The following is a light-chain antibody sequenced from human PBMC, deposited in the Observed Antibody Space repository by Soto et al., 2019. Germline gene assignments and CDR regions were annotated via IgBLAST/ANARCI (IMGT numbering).Light chain of an antibody. CDR3: QQYSGWPPWT. CDR1: QSVSIT. V-gene: IGKV3-15*01. J-gene: IGKJ1*01. CDR2: TAS. Sequence: IMLTQSPCTLSLSAGERFTLACKASQSVSITLAWYQKKPGQAPRLLLFTASTRATGIPARFSGSGSCTELTLTITSLQSEDYAVYYCQQYSGWPPWTFGQGTKVDIK.